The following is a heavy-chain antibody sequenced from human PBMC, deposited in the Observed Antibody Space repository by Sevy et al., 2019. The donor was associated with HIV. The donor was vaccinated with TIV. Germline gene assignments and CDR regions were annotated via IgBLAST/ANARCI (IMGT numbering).Heavy chain of an antibody. CDR1: GYTFTSYY. Sequence: ASVKVSCKASGYTFTSYYMHWVRQAPGQGLVWMGIINPSGGSTSYAQKFQGRVTMTRDTSTSTVYMELSSLRSEDTAVYYCARDITIFGVVISYGMDVWGQGTTVTVSS. J-gene: IGHJ6*02. V-gene: IGHV1-46*03. CDR2: INPSGGST. CDR3: ARDITIFGVVISYGMDV. D-gene: IGHD3-3*01.